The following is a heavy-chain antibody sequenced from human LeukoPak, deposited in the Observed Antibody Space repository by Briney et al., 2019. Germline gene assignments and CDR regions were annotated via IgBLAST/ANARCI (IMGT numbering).Heavy chain of an antibody. CDR1: GGSISSSSYY. CDR2: IYYSGST. CDR3: ARVRYSSSWYPGHYYYYYGMDV. V-gene: IGHV4-61*01. Sequence: SETLSLTCTVSGGSISSSSYYWSWIRQPPGKGLEWIGYIYYSGSTNYNPSLKSRVTISVDTSKNQFSLKLSSVTAADTAVYYCARVRYSSSWYPGHYYYYYGMDVWGQGTTVTVSS. J-gene: IGHJ6*02. D-gene: IGHD6-13*01.